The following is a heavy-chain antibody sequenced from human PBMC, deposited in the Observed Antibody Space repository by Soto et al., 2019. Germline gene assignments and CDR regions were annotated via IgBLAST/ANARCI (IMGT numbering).Heavy chain of an antibody. CDR1: GFTFSDYA. CDR2: VSHDGRNT. V-gene: IGHV3-30*18. D-gene: IGHD6-19*01. Sequence: VQLVESGGGVVKPGRSLRLSCAASGFTFSDYAMHWVRQAPGKGLEWVAVVSHDGRNTHYADSVKGRLTISRDSSKNTVSLEMTSLSAEDTAVYYCAKGGRQWLVTSDFNYWGQGALVTVSS. CDR3: AKGGRQWLVTSDFNY. J-gene: IGHJ4*02.